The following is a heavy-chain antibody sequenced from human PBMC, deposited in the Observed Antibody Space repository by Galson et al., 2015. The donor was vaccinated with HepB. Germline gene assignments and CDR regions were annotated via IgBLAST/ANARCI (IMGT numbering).Heavy chain of an antibody. CDR2: IYTRGNT. CDR3: ARIHGATGTTVANYFDY. CDR1: GGSISSGSYY. V-gene: IGHV4-61*02. J-gene: IGHJ4*02. Sequence: TLSLTCTVSGGSISSGSYYWSWIRQPAGKGLEWIGRIYTRGNTNYNPSLKSRVTISVDTSKNQFSLKLSSVTAADTAVYFCARIHGATGTTVANYFDYWGQGTLVTVSS. D-gene: IGHD4-23*01.